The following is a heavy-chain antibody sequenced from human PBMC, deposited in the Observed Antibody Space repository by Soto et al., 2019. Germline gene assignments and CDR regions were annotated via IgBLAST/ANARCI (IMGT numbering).Heavy chain of an antibody. Sequence: EVQLVESGGGLVQPGGSLRLSCAASGFTFSSYWMHWVRQAPGKGLVWVSRINSDGSSTSYADSVKGRFTIPRDNAKNTLYLYMTSLIAEGTAVYYCAREWGGSSFMPGAVDIWGQGTMVTVSS. J-gene: IGHJ3*02. CDR2: INSDGSST. CDR1: GFTFSSYW. D-gene: IGHD1-26*01. V-gene: IGHV3-74*01. CDR3: AREWGGSSFMPGAVDI.